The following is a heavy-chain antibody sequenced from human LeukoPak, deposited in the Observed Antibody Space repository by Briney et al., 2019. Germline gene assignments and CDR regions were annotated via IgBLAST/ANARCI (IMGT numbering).Heavy chain of an antibody. J-gene: IGHJ4*02. CDR3: AKMQEGYCSSTSCNDY. V-gene: IGHV3-30*02. CDR1: GFTFSSYG. D-gene: IGHD2-2*01. Sequence: GGSLRLSCAASGFTFSSYGMHWVRQAPGKGLEWVAFIRYDGSNKYYADSVKGRFTISRDNSKNTLYLQMNSLRAEDTAVYYCAKMQEGYCSSTSCNDYWGQGTLVTVSS. CDR2: IRYDGSNK.